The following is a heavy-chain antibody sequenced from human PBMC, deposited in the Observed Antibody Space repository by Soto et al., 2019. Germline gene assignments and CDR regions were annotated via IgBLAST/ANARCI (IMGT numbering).Heavy chain of an antibody. D-gene: IGHD3-10*01. Sequence: ASVKVSCKASGYTFTSYAMHWVRQAPGQRLEWMGWINAGNGNTKYSQKFQGRVTITRDTSASTAYMELSSLRSEDTAVYYCARDEHYGSGSYPLYYYMDVWGKGTTVTVSS. CDR3: ARDEHYGSGSYPLYYYMDV. V-gene: IGHV1-3*01. J-gene: IGHJ6*03. CDR1: GYTFTSYA. CDR2: INAGNGNT.